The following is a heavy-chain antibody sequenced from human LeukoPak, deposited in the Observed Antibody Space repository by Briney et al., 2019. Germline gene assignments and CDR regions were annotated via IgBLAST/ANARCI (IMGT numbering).Heavy chain of an antibody. V-gene: IGHV3-11*01. CDR2: ISSSGSTI. CDR3: ARAEGSSGGQITMVRGVIITLDAFDI. D-gene: IGHD3-10*01. Sequence: GGSLRLSCAASGFTFSDYYMSWIRQAPGKGLEWVSYISSSGSTIYYADSVKGRFTISRDNAKNSLYLQMNSLRAEDTAVYYCARAEGSSGGQITMVRGVIITLDAFDIWGQGTMVTVSS. J-gene: IGHJ3*02. CDR1: GFTFSDYY.